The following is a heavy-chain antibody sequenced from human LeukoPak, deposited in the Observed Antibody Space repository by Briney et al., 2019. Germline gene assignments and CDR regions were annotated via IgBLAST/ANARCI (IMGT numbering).Heavy chain of an antibody. CDR1: GYTFSTYW. CDR3: ARRQGYSSRGNYYYYMDV. D-gene: IGHD3-10*01. CDR2: IYPDDSDT. J-gene: IGHJ6*03. V-gene: IGHV5-51*01. Sequence: GESLKIPCKASGYTFSTYWIGWVRQMPGKGLEWMGIIYPDDSDTRYSPSFQGQVTISADKSINTAYLQWSSLKASDTAIYYCARRQGYSSRGNYYYYMDVWGRGTTVTVSS.